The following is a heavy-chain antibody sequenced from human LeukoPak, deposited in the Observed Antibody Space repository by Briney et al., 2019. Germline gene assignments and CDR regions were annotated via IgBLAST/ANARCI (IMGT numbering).Heavy chain of an antibody. Sequence: SQALSLTCTVSGGSISSGSYYWSWIRQPAGTGLEWIGRIYTSGSTNYNPSLKSRVTISVDTSKNQFSLKLSSVTAADTAVYYCARDVTGTTSDYWGQGTLVTVSS. V-gene: IGHV4-61*02. J-gene: IGHJ4*02. CDR1: GGSISSGSYY. CDR3: ARDVTGTTSDY. D-gene: IGHD1-7*01. CDR2: IYTSGST.